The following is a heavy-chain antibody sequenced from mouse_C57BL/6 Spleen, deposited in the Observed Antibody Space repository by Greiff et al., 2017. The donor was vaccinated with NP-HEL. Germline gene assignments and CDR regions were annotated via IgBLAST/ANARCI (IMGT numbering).Heavy chain of an antibody. J-gene: IGHJ4*01. CDR3: ARGTTVDYYAMDY. CDR2: INPSSGYT. Sequence: VQGVESGAELAKPGASVKLSCKASGYTFTSYWMHWVKQRPGQGLEWIGYINPSSGYTKYNQKFKDKATLTADKSSSTAYMQLSSLTYEDSAVYYCARGTTVDYYAMDYWGQGTSVTVSS. V-gene: IGHV1-7*01. CDR1: GYTFTSYW. D-gene: IGHD1-1*01.